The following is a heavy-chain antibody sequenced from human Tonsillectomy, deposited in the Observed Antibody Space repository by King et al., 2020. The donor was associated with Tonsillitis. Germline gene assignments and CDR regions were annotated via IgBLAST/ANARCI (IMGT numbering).Heavy chain of an antibody. Sequence: VQLVESGAEVKKPGASVKVSCKASGYTFTNFEITWVRQAPGQGLEWMGWISTYNGNTNFAQTFQGRVTMTTDTSTSTAYMELRSLRSDDTAVYYCAREDTELGTAAGLNWFDPWGQGTLVTVSS. V-gene: IGHV1-18*01. J-gene: IGHJ5*02. D-gene: IGHD6-13*01. CDR2: ISTYNGNT. CDR1: GYTFTNFE. CDR3: AREDTELGTAAGLNWFDP.